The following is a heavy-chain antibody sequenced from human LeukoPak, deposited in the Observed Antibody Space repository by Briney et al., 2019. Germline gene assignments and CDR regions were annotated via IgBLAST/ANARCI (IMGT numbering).Heavy chain of an antibody. CDR1: GGTFSSYA. CDR2: ISAYNGNT. J-gene: IGHJ5*02. V-gene: IGHV1-18*01. D-gene: IGHD3-22*01. CDR3: ARDGDSYYYDSSGYYYH. Sequence: ASVKVSCKASGGTFSSYAISWVRQAPGQGLEWMGWISAYNGNTNYAQKLQGRVTMTTDTSTSTAYMELRSLRSDDTAVYYCARDGDSYYYDSSGYYYHWGQGTLVTVSS.